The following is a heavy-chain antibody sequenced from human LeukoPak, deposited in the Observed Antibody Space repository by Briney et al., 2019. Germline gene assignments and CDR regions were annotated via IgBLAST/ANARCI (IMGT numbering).Heavy chain of an antibody. CDR1: GFTFSSYA. V-gene: IGHV3-9*03. D-gene: IGHD2-2*01. CDR3: AKGYCGATSCLQDY. J-gene: IGHJ4*02. Sequence: GGSLRLSCAASGFTFSSYAMSWVRQAPGKGLEWVSGISWNSGTLDYADSVKGRFTISRDNAKNSLYLQMNSLRAEDMALYYCAKGYCGATSCLQDYWGQGTLVTVSS. CDR2: ISWNSGTL.